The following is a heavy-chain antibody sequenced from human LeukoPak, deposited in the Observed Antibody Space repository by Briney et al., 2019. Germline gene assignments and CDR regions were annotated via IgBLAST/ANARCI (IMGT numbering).Heavy chain of an antibody. D-gene: IGHD6-19*01. Sequence: PGRSLRLSCAASGFTFSSYAMHWVRQAPGKGLEWVAVISYDGSNKYYVDSVKGRFTISRDNSKNTLYLQMNSLRAEDTAVYYCASGGGWVFFNWGRGTLVTVSS. CDR3: ASGGGWVFFN. CDR2: ISYDGSNK. V-gene: IGHV3-30-3*01. CDR1: GFTFSSYA. J-gene: IGHJ4*02.